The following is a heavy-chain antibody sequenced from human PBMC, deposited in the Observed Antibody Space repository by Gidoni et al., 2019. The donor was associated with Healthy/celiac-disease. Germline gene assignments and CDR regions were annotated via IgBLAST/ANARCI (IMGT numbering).Heavy chain of an antibody. CDR3: ARDSSSGWYTPDAFDI. V-gene: IGHV3-7*01. Sequence: EVQRVESGGGLVQSGGSLRLPCAACGFTLCRYWRSWVRQGPGKGLEWVANIKQDGSEKYYVDSVKGRFTISRDNAKNSLYLQMNSLRAENTAVYYCARDSSSGWYTPDAFDIWGQGTMVTVSS. CDR1: GFTLCRYW. CDR2: IKQDGSEK. D-gene: IGHD6-19*01. J-gene: IGHJ3*02.